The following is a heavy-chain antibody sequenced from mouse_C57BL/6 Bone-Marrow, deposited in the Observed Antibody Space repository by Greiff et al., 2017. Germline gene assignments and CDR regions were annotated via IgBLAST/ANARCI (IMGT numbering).Heavy chain of an antibody. D-gene: IGHD1-1*01. Sequence: QVQLQQPGAELVMPGASVKLSCKASGYTFTSYWMHWVKQRPGQGLEWIGEIDPSESYTNYNQKFKGKSTLTVDKSSSTAYMQLSSLTSEDSAVYYCAREGYYYGSTGFDYWGQGTTLTVSS. CDR2: IDPSESYT. J-gene: IGHJ2*01. CDR3: AREGYYYGSTGFDY. V-gene: IGHV1-69*01. CDR1: GYTFTSYW.